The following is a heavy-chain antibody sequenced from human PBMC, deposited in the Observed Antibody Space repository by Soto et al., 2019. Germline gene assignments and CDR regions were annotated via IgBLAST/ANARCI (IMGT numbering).Heavy chain of an antibody. Sequence: SETLSLTCTVSGGSISSGVYYWSWIRQHPGKGLEWIGYIYYSGSTYYHPSLKSRLTISVDTSKNQFSLKLSSVTAADTAVYYCARVSAAAGSAFDIWGQGTMVTVSS. CDR1: GGSISSGVYY. CDR3: ARVSAAAGSAFDI. D-gene: IGHD6-13*01. CDR2: IYYSGST. J-gene: IGHJ3*02. V-gene: IGHV4-31*03.